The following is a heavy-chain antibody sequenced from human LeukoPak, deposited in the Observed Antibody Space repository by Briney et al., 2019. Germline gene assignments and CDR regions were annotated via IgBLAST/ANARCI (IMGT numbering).Heavy chain of an antibody. V-gene: IGHV4-34*01. CDR2: INHSGSS. D-gene: IGHD2-15*01. J-gene: IGHJ6*03. CDR1: GGSFSGYY. Sequence: SETLSLICGVYGGSFSGYYWSWIRQPPGKGLEWIGEINHSGSSNNNPSLKSRVTISVDTSKNQFSLKLSSVTAADTAVYYCARGYCSGGSCYSYYYYNYMDVWGKGTTVTVSS. CDR3: ARGYCSGGSCYSYYYYNYMDV.